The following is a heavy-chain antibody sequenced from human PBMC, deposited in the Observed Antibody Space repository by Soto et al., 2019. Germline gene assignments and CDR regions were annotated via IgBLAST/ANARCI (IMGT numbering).Heavy chain of an antibody. D-gene: IGHD6-13*01. CDR3: ASGLEQQLAY. CDR2: IYHSGST. CDR1: VGSISSGGYS. Sequence: SETLSLTCAFSVGSISSGGYSWSWIRQPPGKGLEWIGYIYHSGSTYYNPSLKSRVTISVDRSKNQFSLKLSSVTAADTAVYYCASGLEQQLAYLGQGTLVTVSS. J-gene: IGHJ4*02. V-gene: IGHV4-30-2*01.